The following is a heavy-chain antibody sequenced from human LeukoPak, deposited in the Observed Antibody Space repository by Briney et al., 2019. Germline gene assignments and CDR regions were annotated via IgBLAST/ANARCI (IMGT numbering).Heavy chain of an antibody. CDR2: IYYSGST. J-gene: IGHJ4*02. Sequence: SDPLSLTCTVSGGSVSSGSYYWRWIRQPPGKGLEWIVSIYYSGSTNNNPSLKNRVTISLDTSKNQFSLRLSSVTAADTAVYYCALWFCSRTSCYVDYWGQGTLVTASS. D-gene: IGHD2-2*01. CDR1: GGSVSSGSYY. V-gene: IGHV4-61*01. CDR3: ALWFCSRTSCYVDY.